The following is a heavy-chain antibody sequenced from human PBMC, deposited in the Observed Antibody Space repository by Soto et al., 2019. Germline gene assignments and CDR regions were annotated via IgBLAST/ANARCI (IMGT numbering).Heavy chain of an antibody. CDR2: ISYDGSNK. V-gene: IGHV3-30-3*01. CDR3: SRSRPPERRYYYGMDV. CDR1: GFTFSSYA. Sequence: PGGSLRLSCAASGFTFSSYAMHWVRQAPGKGLEWVAVISYDGSNKYYADSVKGRFTISRDNSKNTLYLQMNSLRAEDTAVYYCSRSRPPERRYYYGMDVRGQGTTVTVSS. D-gene: IGHD1-1*01. J-gene: IGHJ6*02.